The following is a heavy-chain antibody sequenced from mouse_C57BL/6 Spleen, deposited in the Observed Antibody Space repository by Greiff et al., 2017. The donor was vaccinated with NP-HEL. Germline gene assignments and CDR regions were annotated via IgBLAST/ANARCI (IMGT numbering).Heavy chain of an antibody. CDR1: GYTFTSYW. CDR2: INPSNGGT. Sequence: VQLQQPGTELVKPGASVKLSCKASGYTFTSYWMHWVKQRPGQGLEWIGNINPSNGGTNYNEKFKSKATLTVDKSSSTAYMQLTSLTSEDSAVYYCAREWLTTVVYFDYWGQGTTLTVSS. V-gene: IGHV1-53*01. CDR3: AREWLTTVVYFDY. J-gene: IGHJ2*01. D-gene: IGHD1-1*01.